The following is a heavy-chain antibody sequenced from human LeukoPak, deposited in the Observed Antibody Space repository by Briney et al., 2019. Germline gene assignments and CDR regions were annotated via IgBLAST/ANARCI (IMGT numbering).Heavy chain of an antibody. CDR1: GFTFSSYA. V-gene: IGHV3-30-3*01. CDR2: ISYDGSNK. D-gene: IGHD2-21*02. J-gene: IGHJ4*02. CDR3: ARDSQAYCGGDCYYFDY. Sequence: GGSLRLSCAASGFTFSSYAMHWVRQAPGKGLEWVAVISYDGSNKYYADSVKGRFTISRDNSKNTLYLQMNSLRAEDTAVYYCARDSQAYCGGDCYYFDYRGQGTLVTVSS.